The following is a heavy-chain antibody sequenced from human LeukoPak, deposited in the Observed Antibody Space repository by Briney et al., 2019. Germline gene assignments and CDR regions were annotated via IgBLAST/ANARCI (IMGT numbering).Heavy chain of an antibody. D-gene: IGHD6-13*01. CDR1: GYTFTSYG. V-gene: IGHV1-18*01. CDR3: ARGGGIAAAVDF. Sequence: ASVKVSCKASGYTFTSYGINWVRQAPGQGLEWMGWISVYNGNTNYAQKFQGRVSVTTDTSTSTAYMELRSLRSDDTAVYYCARGGGIAAAVDFWGQGTLVTVSS. CDR2: ISVYNGNT. J-gene: IGHJ4*02.